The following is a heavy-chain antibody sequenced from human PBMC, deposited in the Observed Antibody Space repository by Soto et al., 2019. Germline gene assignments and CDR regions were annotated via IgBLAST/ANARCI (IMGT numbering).Heavy chain of an antibody. CDR2: ISGSGGST. D-gene: IGHD2-2*01. J-gene: IGHJ6*03. CDR3: AKGGSTSCFCYYYYMDV. V-gene: IGHV3-23*01. CDR1: GVTFISYA. Sequence: PGGSLRLSCAASGVTFISYAMSWVRQATGKGLEWVSAISGSGGSTYYADSVKGRFTISRDNSKNTLYLQMNSLRAEDTAVYYCAKGGSTSCFCYYYYMDVWGKGTTVTVSS.